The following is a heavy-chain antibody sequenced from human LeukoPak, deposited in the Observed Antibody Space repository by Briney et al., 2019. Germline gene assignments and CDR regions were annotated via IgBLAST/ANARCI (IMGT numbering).Heavy chain of an antibody. CDR1: GFTFSSYN. D-gene: IGHD3-10*01. CDR2: ISTSSSYI. Sequence: PGGSLRLSCAASGFTFSSYNMKWVRQAPGKGLEWVSSISTSSSYIYYADSVKGRFTISRDNAKNSLNLQMNSLRVEDTAVYYCARDGGYFQYFDYWGQGTLVTVSS. CDR3: ARDGGYFQYFDY. J-gene: IGHJ4*02. V-gene: IGHV3-21*01.